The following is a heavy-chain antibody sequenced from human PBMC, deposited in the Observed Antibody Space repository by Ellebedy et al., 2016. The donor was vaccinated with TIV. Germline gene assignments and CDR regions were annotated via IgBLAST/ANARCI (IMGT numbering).Heavy chain of an antibody. CDR1: AFTFSRYA. CDR2: ITGSGVST. Sequence: GESLKISXAASAFTFSRYAMSWVRQAPGKGLEWVSAITGSGVSTYYADSAKGRFTISRDNSKNTLYPQMNSLRAEDTAVYYCAKDYVSGSYYYYYQGMDVWGQGTTVTVSS. J-gene: IGHJ6*02. D-gene: IGHD3-10*01. CDR3: AKDYVSGSYYYYYQGMDV. V-gene: IGHV3-23*01.